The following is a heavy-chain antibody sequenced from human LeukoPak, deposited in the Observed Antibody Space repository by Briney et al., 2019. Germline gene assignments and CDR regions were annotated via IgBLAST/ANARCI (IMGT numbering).Heavy chain of an antibody. Sequence: SETLSLTCTVSGGSISSYYWSWLRQPPGKGLEWIGYIYYSGSTNYNPSLKSRVTISVDTSKNQFSLKLSSVTAADTAVYYCTMAAIPTNWFDPWGQGTLVTVSS. CDR2: IYYSGST. CDR3: TMAAIPTNWFDP. V-gene: IGHV4-59*01. D-gene: IGHD3-10*01. CDR1: GGSISSYY. J-gene: IGHJ5*02.